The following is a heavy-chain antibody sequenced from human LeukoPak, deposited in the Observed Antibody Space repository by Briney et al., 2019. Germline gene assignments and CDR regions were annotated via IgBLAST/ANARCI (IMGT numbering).Heavy chain of an antibody. Sequence: SETLSLTCTVSGGSISSYYWSWIRQPPGKGLEWIGYIYYSGSTNYNPSLKSRVTISVDTSKNQFSLKLSSVTAADTAVYYCARGPAMVKLAFDYWGQGTLVTVSS. D-gene: IGHD5-18*01. CDR2: IYYSGST. J-gene: IGHJ4*02. V-gene: IGHV4-59*01. CDR3: ARGPAMVKLAFDY. CDR1: GGSISSYY.